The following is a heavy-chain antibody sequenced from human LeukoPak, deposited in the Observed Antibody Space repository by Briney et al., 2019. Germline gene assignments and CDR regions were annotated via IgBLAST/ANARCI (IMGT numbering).Heavy chain of an antibody. CDR3: ARRELGATYDY. J-gene: IGHJ4*02. Sequence: SETLSLTCTVSGGSISSYYWSWIRQPPGKGLEWIGYIYYSGSTNYNPSLKSRVTISVDTSKNQFSLKLSSATAADTAVYYCARRELGATYDYWGQGTLVTVSS. V-gene: IGHV4-59*01. CDR1: GGSISSYY. CDR2: IYYSGST. D-gene: IGHD1-26*01.